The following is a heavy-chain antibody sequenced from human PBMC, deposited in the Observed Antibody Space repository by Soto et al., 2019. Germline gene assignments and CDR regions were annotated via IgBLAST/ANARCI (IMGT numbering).Heavy chain of an antibody. J-gene: IGHJ6*03. CDR1: GGTFSSYT. CDR2: IIPILGIA. Sequence: SVKVSCKASGGTFSSYTISWVRQAPGQRHEWMGRIIPILGIANFAQKFQGRVTITADKSTSTAYMELSSLRSEDTAVYYCARDGSIAAADPYYYYMDVWGKGTTVTVSS. CDR3: ARDGSIAAADPYYYYMDV. V-gene: IGHV1-69*04. D-gene: IGHD6-13*01.